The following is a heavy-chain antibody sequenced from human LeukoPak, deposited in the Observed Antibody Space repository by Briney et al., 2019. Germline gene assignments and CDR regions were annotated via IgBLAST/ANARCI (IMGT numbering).Heavy chain of an antibody. Sequence: PGGSLRLSCAASGFTFSSYSMNWVRQAPGKGLEWVSYISSSSSTIYYADSVKGRFTISRDNAKNSLYLQMNSLRAEDTAVYYRARASEWELAESYYFDYWGQGTLVTVSS. CDR2: ISSSSSTI. D-gene: IGHD1-26*01. CDR3: ARASEWELAESYYFDY. V-gene: IGHV3-48*01. CDR1: GFTFSSYS. J-gene: IGHJ4*02.